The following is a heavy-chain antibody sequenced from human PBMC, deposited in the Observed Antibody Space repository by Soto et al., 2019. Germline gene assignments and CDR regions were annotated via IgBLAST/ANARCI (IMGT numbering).Heavy chain of an antibody. Sequence: GGSLRLSCAASGFTFSNYAMSWIRQAPGKGLEWVSVISGSGGSTYYADPGKGRFTISRDNSKNTLYLQMNSLRAEDTAVYYCAEQRTGGVAAADDAIDIWGQGTMVTVSS. CDR3: AEQRTGGVAAADDAIDI. CDR2: ISGSGGST. V-gene: IGHV3-23*01. J-gene: IGHJ3*02. D-gene: IGHD6-13*01. CDR1: GFTFSNYA.